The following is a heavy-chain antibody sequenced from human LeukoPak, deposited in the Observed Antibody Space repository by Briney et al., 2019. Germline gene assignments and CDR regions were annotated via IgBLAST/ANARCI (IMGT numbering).Heavy chain of an antibody. D-gene: IGHD5-24*01. CDR2: ISSSSSYI. CDR3: ARDYRWLPFDY. J-gene: IGHJ4*02. CDR1: GFTFSSYS. Sequence: GGSLRLSCAASGFTFSSYSMNWVRQAPGKGLEWVSSISSSSSYIYYADSVKGRFTISRNNAKNSLYLQMNSLRAEDTAVYYCARDYRWLPFDYWGQGTLVTVSS. V-gene: IGHV3-21*01.